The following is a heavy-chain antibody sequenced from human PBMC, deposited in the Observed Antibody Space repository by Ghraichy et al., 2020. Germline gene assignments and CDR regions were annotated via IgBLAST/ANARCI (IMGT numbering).Heavy chain of an antibody. CDR2: IKQDGSEK. CDR1: GFTFSSYW. V-gene: IGHV3-7*01. J-gene: IGHJ4*02. D-gene: IGHD3-9*01. CDR3: ARDILTGYYHPASDY. Sequence: GGSLRLSCAASGFTFSSYWMSWVRQAPGKGLEWVANIKQDGSEKYYVDSVKGRFTISRDNAKNSLYLQMNSLRAEDTAVYYCARDILTGYYHPASDYWGQGTLVTVSS.